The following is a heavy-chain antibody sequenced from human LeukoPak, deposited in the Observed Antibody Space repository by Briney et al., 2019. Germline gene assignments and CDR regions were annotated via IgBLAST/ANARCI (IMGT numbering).Heavy chain of an antibody. J-gene: IGHJ3*02. Sequence: PGGSLRLSCAASGFTFSSYGMHWVRQAPGKGLEWVAVISYDGSNKYYADSVKGRFTISRDNSKNTLYLQMNSLRAEDTAVYYCARGDPLPPYYYGSGGAGAFDIWGQGTMVTVSS. CDR1: GFTFSSYG. CDR2: ISYDGSNK. V-gene: IGHV3-30*03. D-gene: IGHD3-10*01. CDR3: ARGDPLPPYYYGSGGAGAFDI.